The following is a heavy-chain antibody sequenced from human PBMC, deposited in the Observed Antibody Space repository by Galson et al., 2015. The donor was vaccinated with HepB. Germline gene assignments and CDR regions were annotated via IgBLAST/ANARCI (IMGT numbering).Heavy chain of an antibody. CDR1: GFTFITYG. D-gene: IGHD1-26*01. Sequence: SLRLSCAASGFTFITYGMHWVRQAPGKGLEWMAIMWHDESRKYYADSVKGRFTISRDNSKNTLFLQMDSLRAEDTAVYFCARDLRGSLDYWGQGTLVTVSS. J-gene: IGHJ4*02. CDR2: MWHDESRK. CDR3: ARDLRGSLDY. V-gene: IGHV3-33*01.